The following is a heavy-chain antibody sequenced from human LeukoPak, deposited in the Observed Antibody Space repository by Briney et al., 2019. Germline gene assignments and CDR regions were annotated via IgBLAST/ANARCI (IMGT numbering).Heavy chain of an antibody. V-gene: IGHV3-23*01. D-gene: IGHD3-16*01. CDR2: IGGRGGST. J-gene: IGHJ5*02. CDR3: GKEGGA. Sequence: PGGSLRLSSAASGFRFSDFTMTWVRQAPGKGQEWVSAIGGRGGSTYYADSLGGRFTISRDNSKDMVYLQMNSLKVEDTATYYCGKEGGAWGQGTKVTVSS. CDR1: GFRFSDFT.